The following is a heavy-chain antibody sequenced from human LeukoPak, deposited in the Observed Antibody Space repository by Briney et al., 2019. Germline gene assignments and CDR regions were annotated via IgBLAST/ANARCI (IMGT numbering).Heavy chain of an antibody. J-gene: IGHJ4*02. D-gene: IGHD3-16*01. CDR1: GFTFSNYP. V-gene: IGHV3-64*01. CDR3: ARDGRGATFAYGY. Sequence: GGSLRLSCAASGFTFSNYPMHWIRQAPGKGLEFVSAISGDGGTIDYANSVKGRFTISRDNSKNTLYLQMGSLRPEDMAVYYCARDGRGATFAYGYWSQGTLVTVSS. CDR2: ISGDGGTI.